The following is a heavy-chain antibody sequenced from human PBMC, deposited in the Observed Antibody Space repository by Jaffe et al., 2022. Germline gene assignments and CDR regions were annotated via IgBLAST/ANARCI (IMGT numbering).Heavy chain of an antibody. J-gene: IGHJ3*02. Sequence: QVQLVQSGAEVKKPGASVKVSCKASGYTFTSYGISWVRQAPGQGLEWMGWISAYNGNTNYAQKLQGRVTMTTDTSTSTAYMELRSLRSDDTAVYYCARELITIFGVVIRDHDAFDIWGQGTMVTVSS. D-gene: IGHD3-3*01. CDR3: ARELITIFGVVIRDHDAFDI. CDR1: GYTFTSYG. V-gene: IGHV1-18*01. CDR2: ISAYNGNT.